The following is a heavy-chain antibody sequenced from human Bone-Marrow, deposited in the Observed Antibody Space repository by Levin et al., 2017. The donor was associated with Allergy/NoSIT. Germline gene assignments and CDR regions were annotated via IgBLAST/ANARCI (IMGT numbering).Heavy chain of an antibody. Sequence: GESLKISCKGSGYSFTSYWIGWVRQMPGKGLEWMGIIYPGDSDTRYSPSFQGQVTISADKSISTAYLQWSSLKASDTAMYYCARHAWDITVVVVPAASKYIRYNWKGTTLSGMDVWGQGTTVTVSS. CDR2: IYPGDSDT. V-gene: IGHV5-51*01. J-gene: IGHJ6*02. CDR1: GYSFTSYW. D-gene: IGHD2-2*01. CDR3: ARHAWDITVVVVPAASKYIRYNWKGTTLSGMDV.